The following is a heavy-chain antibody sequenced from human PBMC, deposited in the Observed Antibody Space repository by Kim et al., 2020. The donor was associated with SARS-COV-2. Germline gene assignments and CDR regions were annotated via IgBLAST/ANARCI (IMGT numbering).Heavy chain of an antibody. V-gene: IGHV3-9*01. D-gene: IGHD2-15*01. CDR1: GFTFDDYA. CDR3: AKMDRYCSGGSCYLGGWFDP. J-gene: IGHJ5*02. Sequence: GGSLRLSCAASGFTFDDYAMHWVRQAPGKGLEWVSGISWNSGSIGYADSVKGRFTISRDNAKNSLYLQMNSLRAEDTALYYCAKMDRYCSGGSCYLGGWFDPWDQGTLVTVSS. CDR2: ISWNSGSI.